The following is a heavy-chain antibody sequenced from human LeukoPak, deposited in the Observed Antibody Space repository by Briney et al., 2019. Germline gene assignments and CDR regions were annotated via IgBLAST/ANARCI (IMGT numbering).Heavy chain of an antibody. CDR2: ISYDGNNI. V-gene: IGHV3-30-3*01. Sequence: GGSLRLSCAASGFTLSSYVMHWVRQAPGKGLEWVAVISYDGNNIFYADSVKGRFTISRDNSKNTLYLLMHTLRLEDTAIYHCAREVYGTYYFNYWGQGTLVTVSS. J-gene: IGHJ4*02. CDR3: AREVYGTYYFNY. CDR1: GFTLSSYV. D-gene: IGHD1-14*01.